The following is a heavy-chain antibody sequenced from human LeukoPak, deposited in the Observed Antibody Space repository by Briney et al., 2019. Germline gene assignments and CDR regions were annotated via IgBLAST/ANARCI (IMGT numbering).Heavy chain of an antibody. CDR3: ARGLYPDYYVSSGSSPPEH. Sequence: PGGSLRLSCAASGFTFSNAYMNWVRQAPGKGLEWVSSISSSGSYIYYADSMQGRFTISRDNSKNSLFLQMNSLRAEDTAVYYCARGLYPDYYVSSGSSPPEHWGQGTLVTVSS. CDR1: GFTFSNAY. CDR2: ISSSGSYI. J-gene: IGHJ1*01. D-gene: IGHD3-22*01. V-gene: IGHV3-21*01.